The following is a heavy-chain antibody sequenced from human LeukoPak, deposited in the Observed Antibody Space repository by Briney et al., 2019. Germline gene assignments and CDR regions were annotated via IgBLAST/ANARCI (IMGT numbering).Heavy chain of an antibody. D-gene: IGHD2-8*02. CDR2: TYYRSKWYN. J-gene: IGHJ4*02. V-gene: IGHV6-1*01. CDR3: ARNCGTGGTGCSH. CDR1: GDSFSSTSAA. Sequence: SQTLSLTCAISGDSFSSTSAAWNWIRQSPSRGLEWLGRTYYRSKWYNDYAVSVKSRIAINPDTSKNQFSLQLNSVTPEDTAVYYCARNCGTGGTGCSHWAQGTLVTVSS.